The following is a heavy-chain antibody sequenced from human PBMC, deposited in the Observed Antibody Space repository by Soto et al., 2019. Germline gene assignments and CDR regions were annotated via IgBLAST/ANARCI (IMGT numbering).Heavy chain of an antibody. V-gene: IGHV4-59*07. J-gene: IGHJ4*02. D-gene: IGHD5-12*01. CDR3: ARVRMATTDFDY. Sequence: SDTLSLTSRVAGASISSYYWSWIRHPPGKALEWIGHLYYSGSTRYNPSLTSRVSISVDPSKNQFSLNLSSVTAADTAVYYCARVRMATTDFDYWGQGTLVTVS. CDR1: GASISSYY. CDR2: LYYSGST.